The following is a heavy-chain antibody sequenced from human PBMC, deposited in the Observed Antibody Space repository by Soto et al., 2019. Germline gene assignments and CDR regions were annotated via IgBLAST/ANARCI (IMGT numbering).Heavy chain of an antibody. V-gene: IGHV1-3*01. CDR2: VRGGNGKS. CDR1: GYSFTSYT. CDR3: ARETNADLDY. J-gene: IGHJ4*02. D-gene: IGHD2-8*01. Sequence: QVQLLQSGAEVKKPGASVRISCKASGYSFTSYTIHWVRQAPGQSLEWIGGVRGGNGKSRYSQKFQDRVTISRDTSASAAYLDLSSLTSADTAVYFCARETNADLDYWGQGTLVTVAS.